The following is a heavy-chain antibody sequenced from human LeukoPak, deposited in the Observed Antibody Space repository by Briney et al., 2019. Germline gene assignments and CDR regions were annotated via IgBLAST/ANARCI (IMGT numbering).Heavy chain of an antibody. CDR1: GFTFSSYW. CDR2: INSDGSST. J-gene: IGHJ4*02. V-gene: IGHV3-74*01. Sequence: PGGSLSLSCAASGFTFSSYWMLWVRPAPGKGLVWVSRINSDGSSTSYADSVKGRFTISRDNAKNTLYLQMNSLRAEDTAVYYCASPNPATSSYYYDSSGDFDYWGQGTLVTVSS. D-gene: IGHD3-22*01. CDR3: ASPNPATSSYYYDSSGDFDY.